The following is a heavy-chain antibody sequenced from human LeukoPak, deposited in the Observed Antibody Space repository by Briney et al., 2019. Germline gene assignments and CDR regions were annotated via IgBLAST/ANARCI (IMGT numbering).Heavy chain of an antibody. Sequence: AGGSLRLSCAASGFIFSSYAMHWVRQAPGKGLEWVAVISYDGSNKYYADSVKGRFTISRDNSKNTLYLQMNSLRAEDTAVYYCARGGSYDSSLEGYWGQGTLVTVSS. J-gene: IGHJ4*02. D-gene: IGHD3-22*01. V-gene: IGHV3-30*04. CDR1: GFIFSSYA. CDR2: ISYDGSNK. CDR3: ARGGSYDSSLEGY.